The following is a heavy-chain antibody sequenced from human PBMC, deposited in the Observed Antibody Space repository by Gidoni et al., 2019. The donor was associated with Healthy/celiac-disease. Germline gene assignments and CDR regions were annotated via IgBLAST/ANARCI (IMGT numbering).Heavy chain of an antibody. V-gene: IGHV3-30*18. J-gene: IGHJ4*02. CDR2: ISYDGSNK. Sequence: QVQLVESGGGVVQPGRSLRLSCAASGFTFSSYGMHWVRQAPGKGLEWVAVISYDGSNKYYADSVKGRFTISRDNSKNTLYLQMNSLRAEDTAVYYCAKDPLYYDSSGYYYSVSLDYWGQGTLVTVSS. CDR3: AKDPLYYDSSGYYYSVSLDY. CDR1: GFTFSSYG. D-gene: IGHD3-22*01.